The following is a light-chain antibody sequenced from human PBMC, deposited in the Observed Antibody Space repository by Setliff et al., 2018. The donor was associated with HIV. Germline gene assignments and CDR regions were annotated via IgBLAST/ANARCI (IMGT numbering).Light chain of an antibody. CDR3: ISYITNSTSDV. CDR1: SSDVGAYNY. J-gene: IGLJ1*01. CDR2: EVS. Sequence: QSALTQPASVSGSPGQSITISCTGTSSDVGAYNYVSWYQQHPGKAPKLMIYEVSNRPSGVSNRFSGSKSGNTASLTISGLQAEDEADYYCISYITNSTSDVFGTGTKVTVL. V-gene: IGLV2-14*01.